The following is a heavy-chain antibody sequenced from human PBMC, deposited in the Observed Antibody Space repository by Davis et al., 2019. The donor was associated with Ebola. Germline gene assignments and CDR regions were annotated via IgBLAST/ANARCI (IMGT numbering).Heavy chain of an antibody. CDR2: VSGSGTTT. J-gene: IGHJ4*02. CDR3: AKASWGPAARPLLDS. Sequence: GEFLKISCAASGFTFRTYAMNWVRQAPGKGLEWVSAVSGSGTTTSYADSVKGRFTISRDNSNNTLYLQMNSLRVEDTARYYCAKASWGPAARPLLDSWGQGTLVTVSS. V-gene: IGHV3-23*01. CDR1: GFTFRTYA. D-gene: IGHD2-2*02.